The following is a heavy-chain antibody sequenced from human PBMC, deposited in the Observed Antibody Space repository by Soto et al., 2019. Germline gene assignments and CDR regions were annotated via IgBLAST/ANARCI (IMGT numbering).Heavy chain of an antibody. V-gene: IGHV4-34*01. CDR1: GGSFSGYH. CDR3: SRGFGEQWPTSDY. CDR2: VHHDGGI. J-gene: IGHJ4*02. Sequence: PSETLSLTCAVHGGSFSGYHYTWLRQPPGKGLEWIGEVHHDGGINYNPSLASRVTISADASKNQFSLRLRSVTAADTAVYYCSRGFGEQWPTSDYWGQGTLVTVSS. D-gene: IGHD3-10*01.